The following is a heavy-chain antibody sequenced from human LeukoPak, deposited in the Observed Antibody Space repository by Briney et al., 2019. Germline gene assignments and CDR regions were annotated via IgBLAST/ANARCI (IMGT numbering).Heavy chain of an antibody. CDR2: MNPNSGNT. CDR1: GYTFTSYD. J-gene: IGHJ4*02. D-gene: IGHD7-27*01. V-gene: IGHV1-8*01. Sequence: APVKVSCKASGYTFTSYDINWVRQATGQGLEWMGWMNPNSGNTGYAQKFQGRVTMTRNTSISTAYMELSSLRSEDTAVYYCARGRFRANDWGFVYWGQGTLVTVSS. CDR3: ARGRFRANDWGFVY.